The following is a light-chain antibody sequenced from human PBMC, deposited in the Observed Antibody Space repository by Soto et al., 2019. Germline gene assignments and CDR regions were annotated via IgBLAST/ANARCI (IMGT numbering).Light chain of an antibody. Sequence: QSVLTQPASVSGSPGQSITISCTGTSSDIGGSNSVSWYQQHPGKAPKLMISEVSNRPSGVSLRFSGSKSGSTASLTISGLHADDEADYYCSSSTSGSTPFVFGTGTKVTVL. J-gene: IGLJ1*01. V-gene: IGLV2-14*01. CDR2: EVS. CDR1: SSDIGGSNS. CDR3: SSSTSGSTPFV.